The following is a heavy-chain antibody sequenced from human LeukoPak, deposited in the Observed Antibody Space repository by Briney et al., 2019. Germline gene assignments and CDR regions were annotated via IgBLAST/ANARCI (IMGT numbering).Heavy chain of an antibody. CDR1: GGSISSSNYY. CDR3: GGYSYGLHY. V-gene: IGHV4-39*02. J-gene: IGHJ4*02. Sequence: SETLSLTCTVSGGSISSSNYYWGWIRQPPGKGLEWIGTMFYSGITYYSPSLKSRVTISVDTSEDRFSLKLYSVTAADTAVYYCGGYSYGLHYWGQGTLVTVSS. CDR2: MFYSGIT. D-gene: IGHD5-18*01.